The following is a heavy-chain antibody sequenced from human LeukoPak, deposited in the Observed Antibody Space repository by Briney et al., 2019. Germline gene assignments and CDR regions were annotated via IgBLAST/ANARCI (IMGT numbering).Heavy chain of an antibody. CDR2: IKQDGNEK. J-gene: IGHJ3*01. V-gene: IGHV3-7*01. CDR1: GFTFSNYW. Sequence: GGSLRLSCAASGFTFSNYWMTWVRQAPGKGLEWVANIKQDGNEKYYVDSVTGRFTVSRDHAKNALFLQMNSLRAEDTAVYYCVRYGRRANDQPFDVWGQGTMVTVSP. CDR3: VRYGRRANDQPFDV. D-gene: IGHD1-1*01.